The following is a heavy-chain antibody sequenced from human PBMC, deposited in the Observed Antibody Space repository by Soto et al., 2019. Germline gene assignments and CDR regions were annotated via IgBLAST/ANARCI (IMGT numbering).Heavy chain of an antibody. CDR3: ARDVARSSSSYYYYGMDV. D-gene: IGHD6-6*01. CDR1: GYTFTGYY. V-gene: IGHV1-2*02. Sequence: QVQLVQSGAEVKKPGASVKVSCKASGYTFTGYYMHWVRQAPGQGLEWMGWINPNSGGTNYAQKFQGRVTLTRDTSISTAYMELSRLRSDDTAVYYCARDVARSSSSYYYYGMDVWGQGTTVTVSS. J-gene: IGHJ6*02. CDR2: INPNSGGT.